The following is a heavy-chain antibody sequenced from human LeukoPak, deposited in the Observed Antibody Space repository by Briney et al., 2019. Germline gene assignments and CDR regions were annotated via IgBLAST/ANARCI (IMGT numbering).Heavy chain of an antibody. CDR2: IKSKTDGGTT. J-gene: IGHJ6*04. V-gene: IGHV3-15*01. D-gene: IGHD6-19*01. CDR3: TTEFSGRYLYYYYYGMDV. CDR1: GFTFSNAW. Sequence: GGSLRLSCAASGFTFSNAWMSWVRQAPGKGLEWVGRIKSKTDGGTTDYAAPVKGRFTISRDDSKNTLYLQMNSLKTEDTAVYYCTTEFSGRYLYYYYYGMDVWGKGTTVTVSS.